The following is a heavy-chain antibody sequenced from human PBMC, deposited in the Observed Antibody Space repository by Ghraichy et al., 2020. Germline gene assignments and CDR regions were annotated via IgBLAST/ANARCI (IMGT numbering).Heavy chain of an antibody. V-gene: IGHV3-23*01. CDR3: AKSGCSSTSCSDFDY. CDR2: ISGSGGST. D-gene: IGHD2-2*01. J-gene: IGHJ4*02. CDR1: GFTFSSYA. Sequence: GGSLRLSCAASGFTFSSYAMSWVRQAPGKGLEWVSAISGSGGSTYYADSVKGLFTISRDNSKNTLYLQMNSLRAEDTAVYYCAKSGCSSTSCSDFDYWGQGTLVTVSS.